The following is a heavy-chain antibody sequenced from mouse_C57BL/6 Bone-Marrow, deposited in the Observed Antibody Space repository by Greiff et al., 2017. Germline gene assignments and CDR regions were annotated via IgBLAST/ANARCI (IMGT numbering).Heavy chain of an antibody. CDR2: ISSGSSTI. CDR1: GFTFSDYG. Sequence: EVKLVESGGGLVKPGGSLKLSCAASGFTFSDYGMHWVRQAPEKGLEWVAYISSGSSTIYYADTVKGRFTISRDNAKNTLFLQMTSLRSEDTAMYYCARKAPYDGYPYWYFDVWGTGTTVTVSS. CDR3: ARKAPYDGYPYWYFDV. V-gene: IGHV5-17*01. J-gene: IGHJ1*03. D-gene: IGHD2-3*01.